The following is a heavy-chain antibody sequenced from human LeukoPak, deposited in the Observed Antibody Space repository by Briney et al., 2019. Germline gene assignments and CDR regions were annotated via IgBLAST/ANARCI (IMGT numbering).Heavy chain of an antibody. D-gene: IGHD3-10*01. V-gene: IGHV2-5*01. J-gene: IGHJ4*02. CDR1: GFSLSTSGVG. CDR2: IYWNDDK. CDR3: AHRPIRSFHYYGSGSYYTHYFDY. Sequence: SGPTLVNPTQTLTLTCTFSGFSLSTSGVGVGWIRQPPGKALEWLALIYWNDDKRYSPSLKSRLTITKDTSKNQVVLTMTNMDPVDTATYYCAHRPIRSFHYYGSGSYYTHYFDYWGQGTLVTVSS.